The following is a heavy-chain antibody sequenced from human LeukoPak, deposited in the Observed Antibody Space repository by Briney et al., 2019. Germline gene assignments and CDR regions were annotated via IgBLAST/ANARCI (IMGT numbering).Heavy chain of an antibody. D-gene: IGHD6-6*01. CDR1: GFTFSSYS. Sequence: PGGSLRLSCAASGFTFSSYSMNWVRQAPGKGLEWVSYISSSSSTIYYADSVKGRFTFSRDNAKNSLYLQMNSLRAEDTAVYYCARARGGSSSGIDYWGQGTLVTVSS. V-gene: IGHV3-48*01. CDR3: ARARGGSSSGIDY. CDR2: ISSSSSTI. J-gene: IGHJ4*02.